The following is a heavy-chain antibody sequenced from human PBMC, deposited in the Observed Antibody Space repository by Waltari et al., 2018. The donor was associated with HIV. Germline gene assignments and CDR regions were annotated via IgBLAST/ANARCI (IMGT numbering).Heavy chain of an antibody. CDR3: ASSRGFLEWPDYYYGMDV. J-gene: IGHJ6*02. CDR2: MNPNSGNT. CDR1: GYTFTSYD. D-gene: IGHD3-3*01. V-gene: IGHV1-8*01. Sequence: QVQLVQSGAEVKKPGASVKVSCKASGYTFTSYDINWVRQATGQGLGWMGWMNPNSGNTGHAQKCQGRVTMTRNTSISTAYMELSSLRSEDTAVYYCASSRGFLEWPDYYYGMDVWGQGTTVTVSS.